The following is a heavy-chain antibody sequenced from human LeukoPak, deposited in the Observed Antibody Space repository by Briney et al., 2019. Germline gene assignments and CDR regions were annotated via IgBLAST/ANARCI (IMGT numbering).Heavy chain of an antibody. V-gene: IGHV3-48*03. J-gene: IGHJ4*02. Sequence: PGGSLRLSCAASGFTFSSYEMSWVRQAPGKGLEWVSYISSSGSTIYYADSVKGRFTISRDNAKNSLYLQMNSLRAEDTAVYYCARDNRAAAVPHSYFDYWGQGTLVTVSS. D-gene: IGHD6-13*01. CDR1: GFTFSSYE. CDR3: ARDNRAAAVPHSYFDY. CDR2: ISSSGSTI.